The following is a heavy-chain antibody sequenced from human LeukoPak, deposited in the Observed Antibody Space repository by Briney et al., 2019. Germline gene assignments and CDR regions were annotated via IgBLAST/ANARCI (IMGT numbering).Heavy chain of an antibody. CDR1: GGSISNFNW. V-gene: IGHV4-4*02. Sequence: PSGTLSLTCAVSGGSISNFNWWSWVRQPPGKGLEWIGEIYYSGTTNYNPSLKSRVTVSVDKSRNQFSLKLSSVTAADTAVYYCARDMTSGWYYTWGQGTLVTVSS. J-gene: IGHJ5*02. CDR2: IYYSGTT. CDR3: ARDMTSGWYYT. D-gene: IGHD6-19*01.